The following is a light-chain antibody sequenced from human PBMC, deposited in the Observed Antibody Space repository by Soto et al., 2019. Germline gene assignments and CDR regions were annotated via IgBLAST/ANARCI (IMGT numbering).Light chain of an antibody. Sequence: DIQMTQSPSSLSASVGDRVTITCRASQSISSYLNWYQQKPGKATKLLIYAASSLQSGVPSRFSGSGSGTDVTLTISSLQHEDVATYYCQQSYSTLITFGQGTRLEI. CDR2: AAS. V-gene: IGKV1-39*01. J-gene: IGKJ5*01. CDR3: QQSYSTLIT. CDR1: QSISSY.